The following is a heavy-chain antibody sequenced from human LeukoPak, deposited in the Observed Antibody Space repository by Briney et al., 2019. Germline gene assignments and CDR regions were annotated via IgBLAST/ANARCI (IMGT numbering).Heavy chain of an antibody. CDR1: EFTFSSYW. CDR2: IKQDGSDR. Sequence: PGGSLRLSCAASEFTFSSYWMSWVRQAPGKGLEWVANIKQDGSDRYYVDSVKGRFTISRDNAKNSLYLQMNSLRAEDTAVYYCARDWDQQWLVLFDIWGQGTMVTVSS. D-gene: IGHD6-19*01. CDR3: ARDWDQQWLVLFDI. V-gene: IGHV3-7*01. J-gene: IGHJ3*02.